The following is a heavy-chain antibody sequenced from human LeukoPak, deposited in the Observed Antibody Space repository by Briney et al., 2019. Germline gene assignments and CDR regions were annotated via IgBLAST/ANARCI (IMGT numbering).Heavy chain of an antibody. V-gene: IGHV3-23*01. D-gene: IGHD1-1*01. CDR1: GFTFSTYG. CDR2: NSGGSS. Sequence: KSGGSLRLSCAVSGFTFSTYGVYWVRQAPGKGLEWVSSNSGGSSYYADSVKGRFTISRDNSKNTLYLQMNSLRAEDTAVYYCARDERYAFDIWGQGTMVTVSS. CDR3: ARDERYAFDI. J-gene: IGHJ3*02.